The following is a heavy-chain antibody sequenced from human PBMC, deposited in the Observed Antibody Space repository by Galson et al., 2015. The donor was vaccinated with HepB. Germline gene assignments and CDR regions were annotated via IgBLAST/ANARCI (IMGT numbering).Heavy chain of an antibody. J-gene: IGHJ4*02. D-gene: IGHD2-2*01. CDR3: ARGGGSKAYAY. CDR2: IYYNGGT. CDR1: GDSISSGDYY. V-gene: IGHV4-30-4*01. Sequence: TLSLTCTVSGDSISSGDYYWSWIRQPPGKGLEWIGYIYYNGGTYPNPSLKSRLTMSVVTSKNQFSLQLNSVTAADTAVYYCARGGGSKAYAYWGQGTLVTVSP.